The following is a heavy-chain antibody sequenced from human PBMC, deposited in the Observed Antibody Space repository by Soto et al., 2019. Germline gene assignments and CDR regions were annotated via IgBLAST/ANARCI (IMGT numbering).Heavy chain of an antibody. D-gene: IGHD6-13*01. CDR1: GYIFTNFY. V-gene: IGHV1-46*03. J-gene: IGHJ4*02. CDR2: INPSGGST. CDR3: TRGHCGYSSCLPGRY. Sequence: QVQLVQSGAEVKEPGASVKISCKASGYIFTNFYMHWVRQAPGQGLEWIGEINPSGGSTTYAQQFQGRVTMTRDTSTTTVYLELKSLTFEDTAVYHCTRGHCGYSSCLPGRYWGQGTLVTVSS.